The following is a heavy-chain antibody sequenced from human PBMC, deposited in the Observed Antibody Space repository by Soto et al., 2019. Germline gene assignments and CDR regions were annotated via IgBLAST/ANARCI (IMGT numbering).Heavy chain of an antibody. CDR3: ARSKVPTISPAFFFTHRGNQYFFAF. D-gene: IGHD5-12*01. Sequence: PSETLSLTCTVSGGSISSSSYYWGWIRQPPGKGLEWIGSIYYSGSTYYNPSLKSRVTISVDTSKNQFSLKLSSVTAADTAVYYCARSKVPTISPAFFFTHRGNQYFFAFWGQGTLVTGSS. J-gene: IGHJ4*02. CDR2: IYYSGST. V-gene: IGHV4-39*01. CDR1: GGSISSSSYY.